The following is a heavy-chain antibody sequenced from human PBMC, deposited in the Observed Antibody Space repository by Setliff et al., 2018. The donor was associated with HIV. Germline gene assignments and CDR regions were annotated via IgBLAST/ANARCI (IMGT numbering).Heavy chain of an antibody. CDR1: GYSFTDHY. CDR2: INPHSGGT. D-gene: IGHD3-16*02. J-gene: IGHJ4*02. Sequence: ASVKVSCETSGYSFTDHYIHWVRQAPGQGLEWMGWINPHSGGTNYAQKFQGRVTMTRDTSITTAYMELTRLMSDDTAVYFCARDDSVIVGGPDYWGQGTLVTVSS. V-gene: IGHV1-2*02. CDR3: ARDDSVIVGGPDY.